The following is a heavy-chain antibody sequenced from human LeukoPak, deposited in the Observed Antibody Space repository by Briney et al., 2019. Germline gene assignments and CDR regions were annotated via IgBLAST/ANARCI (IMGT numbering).Heavy chain of an antibody. V-gene: IGHV4-4*07. Sequence: SATLSLTCSVSGGSISNHYWSWIRQPAGKGLEWIGRVYASGNITYNPSLQSRVTMSMDTSKNQFSLNLTPVSAADTAVYYCAKGRWGLTINNFDIWGQGTMVSVSS. CDR2: VYASGNI. CDR3: AKGRWGLTINNFDI. D-gene: IGHD3-9*01. J-gene: IGHJ3*02. CDR1: GGSISNHY.